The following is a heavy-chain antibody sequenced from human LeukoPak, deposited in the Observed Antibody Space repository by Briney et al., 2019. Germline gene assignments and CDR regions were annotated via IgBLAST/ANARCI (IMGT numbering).Heavy chain of an antibody. V-gene: IGHV4-34*01. J-gene: IGHJ4*02. CDR1: GGSFSGYY. CDR3: VRGADLWFGELYGY. D-gene: IGHD3-10*01. CDR2: INHSGST. Sequence: SETLSLTCAVYGGSFSGYYWSWIRQPPGKGLEWIGEINHSGSTNYNPSLKSRVTISVDTSKNQFSLKLSSVPAADTAVYYCVRGADLWFGELYGYWGQGTLVTVSS.